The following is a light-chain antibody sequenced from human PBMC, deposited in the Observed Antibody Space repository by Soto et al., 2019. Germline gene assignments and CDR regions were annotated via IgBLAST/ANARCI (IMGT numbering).Light chain of an antibody. CDR3: VAWDDSLNGHV. J-gene: IGLJ1*01. CDR1: SSNMGTNT. V-gene: IGLV1-44*01. Sequence: QSALTQPPSASGTPGQRVTISCSGGSSNMGTNTVSWYQQVPGTAPKVLIYVNNQRPSGVPDRFSGSNSGTSASLAISGLQPEDEADYYCVAWDDSLNGHVFGTGTQLTVL. CDR2: VNN.